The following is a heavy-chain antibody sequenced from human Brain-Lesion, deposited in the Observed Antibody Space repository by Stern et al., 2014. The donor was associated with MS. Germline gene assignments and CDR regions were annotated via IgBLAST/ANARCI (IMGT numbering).Heavy chain of an antibody. V-gene: IGHV3-9*01. J-gene: IGHJ4*02. CDR1: GFTFDDYA. CDR2: ISWNSGTI. Sequence: EVQLVESGGDLVQPGRSLRLSCAAFGFTFDDYAMHWVRQAPGKGLEGVAGISWNSGTIGYADSGKGRFTTSRDNAYSSLYLQMNSLRPEDTALYYCARDITGSSAYFAYWGQGTLVTVSS. CDR3: ARDITGSSAYFAY. D-gene: IGHD1-14*01.